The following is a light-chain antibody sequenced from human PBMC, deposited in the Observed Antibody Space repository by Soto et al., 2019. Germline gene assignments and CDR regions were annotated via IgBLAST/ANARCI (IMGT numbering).Light chain of an antibody. Sequence: QLVLTQSPSASASLGASVKLTCALSSGHSSYAIAWHQQQPEKGPRALMKLNSDGSHTRGDGIPDRFSGSSSGAERYLTISRLQSEDEADYYCQTWGTGILVFGGGPKLTVL. V-gene: IGLV4-69*01. J-gene: IGLJ3*02. CDR2: LNSDGSH. CDR1: SGHSSYA. CDR3: QTWGTGILV.